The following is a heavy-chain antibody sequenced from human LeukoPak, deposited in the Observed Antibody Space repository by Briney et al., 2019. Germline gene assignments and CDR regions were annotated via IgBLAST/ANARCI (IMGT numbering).Heavy chain of an antibody. D-gene: IGHD3-22*01. CDR1: GFTFSSYG. Sequence: TGGSLRLSCAASGFTFSSYGMHWVRQAPGKGLEWVSVISYGGSNKYYADSVKGRFTISRDNSKNTLYLQMNSLRAEDTAVYYCAKGPLPNYYDSSGYYYAYWGQGTLVTVSS. CDR2: ISYGGSNK. CDR3: AKGPLPNYYDSSGYYYAY. V-gene: IGHV3-30*18. J-gene: IGHJ4*02.